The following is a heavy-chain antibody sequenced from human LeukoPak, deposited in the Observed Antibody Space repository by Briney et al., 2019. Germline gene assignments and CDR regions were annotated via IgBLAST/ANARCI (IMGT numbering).Heavy chain of an antibody. Sequence: GGSLRLSCAASGFTFDDYGMSWVRQAPGKGLEWVSGINWNGGSTGYADSVKGRFTISRDNAKNSLYLQMNSLRAEDTAVYYCARGESWSEFFDYWGQGTLVTVSS. CDR1: GFTFDDYG. V-gene: IGHV3-20*04. D-gene: IGHD6-13*01. CDR3: ARGESWSEFFDY. J-gene: IGHJ4*02. CDR2: INWNGGST.